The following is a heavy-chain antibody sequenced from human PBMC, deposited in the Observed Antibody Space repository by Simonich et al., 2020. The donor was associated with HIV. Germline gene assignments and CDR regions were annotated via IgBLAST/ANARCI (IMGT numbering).Heavy chain of an antibody. Sequence: VQLVESGGGVVQPGGSLRLSCAASGFTFSSYSMNWVRQAPGKGLEWVSSISSSSSYIYYAASVKGRFTISRDNAKNSLYLQMNSLRAEDTAVYYCARDGRKGSSTSCSDYWGQGTLVTVSS. CDR1: GFTFSSYS. J-gene: IGHJ4*02. CDR3: ARDGRKGSSTSCSDY. D-gene: IGHD2-2*01. V-gene: IGHV3-21*01. CDR2: ISSSSSYI.